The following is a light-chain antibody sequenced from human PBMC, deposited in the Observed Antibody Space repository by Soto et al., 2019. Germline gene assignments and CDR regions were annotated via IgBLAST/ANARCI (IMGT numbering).Light chain of an antibody. J-gene: IGKJ5*01. CDR2: QAS. Sequence: DIQMTQSPSTLSASVGDRVTITCRASQSISSWLAWYQQKPGRAPKLLIYQASSLQSGVPSRFSGSRSGTDFTRTISSLQPDDFATYYCQQYNTYPITFGQGTRLEIK. CDR1: QSISSW. CDR3: QQYNTYPIT. V-gene: IGKV1-5*03.